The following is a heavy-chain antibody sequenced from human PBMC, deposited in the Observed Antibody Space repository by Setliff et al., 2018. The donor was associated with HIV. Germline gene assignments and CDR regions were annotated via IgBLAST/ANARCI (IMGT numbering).Heavy chain of an antibody. CDR2: IYYSGST. CDR1: GGSISNDGYY. Sequence: PSETLSLTCTVSGGSISNDGYYWNWIRQLPGKGLEWIGYIYYSGSTYYTPSLKSRLTISVDTSKNQFSLKLGSVTAADTAVYFCARVTWIQLWLGWFDPWGQGTLVTVSS. D-gene: IGHD5-18*01. J-gene: IGHJ5*02. V-gene: IGHV4-31*03. CDR3: ARVTWIQLWLGWFDP.